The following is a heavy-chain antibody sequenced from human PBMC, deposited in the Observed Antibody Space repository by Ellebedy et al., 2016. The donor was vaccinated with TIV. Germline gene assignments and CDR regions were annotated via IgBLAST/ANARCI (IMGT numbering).Heavy chain of an antibody. V-gene: IGHV3-53*01. D-gene: IGHD3-3*01. CDR3: ARDRSGYNY. CDR1: GFTVSSNY. Sequence: PGGSLRLSCAASGFTVSSNYMSWVRQAPGKGLEWVSVIYSGGTTYYADSVKGRFTISRDNSKNMLYLQMDSLGVEDTAVYYCARDRSGYNYWGQGTLVTVSS. J-gene: IGHJ4*02. CDR2: IYSGGTT.